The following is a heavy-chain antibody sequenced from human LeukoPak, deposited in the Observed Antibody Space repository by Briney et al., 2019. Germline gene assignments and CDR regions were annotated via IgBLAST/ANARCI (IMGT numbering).Heavy chain of an antibody. V-gene: IGHV3-21*01. D-gene: IGHD1-26*01. CDR3: ARRAGATTANWFDP. CDR2: ISSSSSYI. J-gene: IGHJ5*02. Sequence: GGFLRLSCAASGFTFSSYSMNWVRQAPGKGLEWVSSISSSSSYIYYADSVKGRFTISRDNAKNSLYLQMNSLRAEDTAVYYCARRAGATTANWFDPWGQGTLVTVSS. CDR1: GFTFSSYS.